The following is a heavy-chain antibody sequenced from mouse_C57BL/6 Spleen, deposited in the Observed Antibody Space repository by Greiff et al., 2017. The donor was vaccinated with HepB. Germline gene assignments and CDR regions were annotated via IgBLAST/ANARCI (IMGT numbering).Heavy chain of an antibody. CDR2: IDPSDSYT. CDR3: ARPDGY. Sequence: QVQLQQPGAELVRPGTSVKLSCKASGYTFTSYWMHWVKQRPGQGLEWIGVIDPSDSYTNYNQKFKGKATLTVETSSSTAYMQLSSLTSEDSAVYYCARPDGYWGQGTLVTVSA. CDR1: GYTFTSYW. J-gene: IGHJ3*02. V-gene: IGHV1-59*01.